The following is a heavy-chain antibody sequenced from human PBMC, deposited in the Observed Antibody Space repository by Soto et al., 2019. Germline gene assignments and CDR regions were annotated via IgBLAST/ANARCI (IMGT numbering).Heavy chain of an antibody. CDR3: ARARSDSAGSSLDRRMDV. CDR2: ILLTGAT. J-gene: IGHJ6*02. V-gene: IGHV4-59*01. Sequence: WTWLRQPPGKGLEWIGHILLTGATNYSPSLKNRVTMSVDTSKSQFSLNLASVTAADSGTYYCARARSDSAGSSLDRRMDVWGQGTTVTVSS. D-gene: IGHD3-10*01.